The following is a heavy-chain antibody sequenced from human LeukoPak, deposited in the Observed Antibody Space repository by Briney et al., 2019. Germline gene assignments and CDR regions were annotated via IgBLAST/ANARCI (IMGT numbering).Heavy chain of an antibody. J-gene: IGHJ4*02. CDR1: GGAFSGYY. CDR2: NKHNGST. V-gene: IGHV4-34*01. Sequence: PSETLSPTCPVYGGAFSGYYWSWIRQPPGKGLEWIGGNKHNGSTNYNPSLKSRVTISVDTSKNQFSLKLSSVTAADTAVYYCARAEIPSLFVGIFGVVTDKIYYFDYWGQGTLVTVSS. CDR3: ARAEIPSLFVGIFGVVTDKIYYFDY. D-gene: IGHD3-3*01.